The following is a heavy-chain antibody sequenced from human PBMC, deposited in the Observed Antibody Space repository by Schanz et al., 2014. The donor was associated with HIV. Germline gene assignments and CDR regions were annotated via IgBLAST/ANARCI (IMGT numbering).Heavy chain of an antibody. D-gene: IGHD6-6*01. Sequence: VQLVESGKYLVEPGESLRLSCAASGFTFSNAWMNWVRQAPGKGLEWVAVIWYDGTDKYYADSVKGRFTISRDNSKKALYLQMNSLRVEDTAVYYCASTVYPYTGSSDYYYGMDVWGQGTTVTVSS. CDR1: GFTFSNAW. J-gene: IGHJ6*02. V-gene: IGHV3-33*08. CDR3: ASTVYPYTGSSDYYYGMDV. CDR2: IWYDGTDK.